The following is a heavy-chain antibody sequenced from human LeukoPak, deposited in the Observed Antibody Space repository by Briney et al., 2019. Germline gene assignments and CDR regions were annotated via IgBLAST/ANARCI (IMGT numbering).Heavy chain of an antibody. Sequence: SETLSLTCTVSGYSISSGYYWGWIRQPPGKGLEWIGEINHSGSTNYNPSLKSRVTISVDTSKNQFSLKLSSVTAADTAVYYCAIWPFRGVLYWGQGTLVTVSS. J-gene: IGHJ4*02. V-gene: IGHV4-38-2*02. CDR2: INHSGST. D-gene: IGHD3-10*01. CDR1: GYSISSGYY. CDR3: AIWPFRGVLY.